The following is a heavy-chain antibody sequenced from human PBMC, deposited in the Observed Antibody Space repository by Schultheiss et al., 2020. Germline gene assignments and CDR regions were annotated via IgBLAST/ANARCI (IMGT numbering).Heavy chain of an antibody. D-gene: IGHD3-3*01. CDR3: TNGFSTYYYGMDV. J-gene: IGHJ6*02. V-gene: IGHV4-59*08. CDR1: GGSISSYY. Sequence: TLSLTCTVSGGSISSYYWSWIRQPPGKGLEWIGYIYYSGSTNYNPSLKSRVTISVDTSKNQFSLKLSSVTAADTAVYYCTNGFSTYYYGMDVWGQGTTVTVSS. CDR2: IYYSGST.